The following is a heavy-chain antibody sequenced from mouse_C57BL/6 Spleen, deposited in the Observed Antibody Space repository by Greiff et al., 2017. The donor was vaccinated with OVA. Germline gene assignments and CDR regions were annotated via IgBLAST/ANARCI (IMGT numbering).Heavy chain of an antibody. CDR1: GYTFTDYS. CDR3: ARGIYYDCHYYAMDD. V-gene: IGHV1-22*01. J-gene: IGHJ4*01. Sequence: VQLQQPGPELVKPGASVKMSCKASGYTFTDYSMHWVKQRPGQSLEWIGYINPNNGGTSYNQKFKGKATLTVNKSSSTAYMQLRSLTSEDSAVYYCARGIYYDCHYYAMDDWGTGTSVTVSS. D-gene: IGHD2-4*01. CDR2: INPNNGGT.